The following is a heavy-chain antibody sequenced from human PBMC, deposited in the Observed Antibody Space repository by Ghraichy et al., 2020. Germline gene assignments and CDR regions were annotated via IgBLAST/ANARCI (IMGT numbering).Heavy chain of an antibody. V-gene: IGHV4-59*01. CDR3: ARVYSYDPYYGMDV. CDR2: IYYSGST. CDR1: GGSISSYY. J-gene: IGHJ6*02. D-gene: IGHD5-18*01. Sequence: SETLSLTCTVSGGSISSYYWSWIRQPPGKGLEWIGYIYYSGSTNYNPSLKSRVTISVDTSKNQFSLKLSSVTAADTAVYYCARVYSYDPYYGMDVWGQGTTVTVSS.